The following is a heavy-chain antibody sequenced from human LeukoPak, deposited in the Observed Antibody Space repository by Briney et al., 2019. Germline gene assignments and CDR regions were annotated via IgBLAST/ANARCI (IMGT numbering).Heavy chain of an antibody. CDR2: IYYSGST. Sequence: SETLSLTCSVSGGSISSNNYYWAWIRQPPGKGPEWIGTIYYSGSTYYNPSLKSRVTISMDTSKNQFSLKLSSVTAADTAVYYCARHDAIISMIVGERPFEIWGQGTLVTVSS. CDR1: GGSISSNNYY. V-gene: IGHV4-39*01. J-gene: IGHJ3*02. CDR3: ARHDAIISMIVGERPFEI. D-gene: IGHD3-22*01.